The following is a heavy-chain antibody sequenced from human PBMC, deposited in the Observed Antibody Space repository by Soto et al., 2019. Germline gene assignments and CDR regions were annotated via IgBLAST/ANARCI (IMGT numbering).Heavy chain of an antibody. CDR3: ATGGYFDWFHLDY. J-gene: IGHJ4*02. Sequence: QVQLVQSGAEVKKPGASVKVSCKVSGYTLTELSMHWVRQAPGKGLEWMGGFDPEDGETIYAQKYKGRFTMTEATPTDTAYMELSSLRSEDTAVYYCATGGYFDWFHLDYWGQGTLVTVSS. CDR2: FDPEDGET. CDR1: GYTLTELS. D-gene: IGHD3-9*01. V-gene: IGHV1-24*01.